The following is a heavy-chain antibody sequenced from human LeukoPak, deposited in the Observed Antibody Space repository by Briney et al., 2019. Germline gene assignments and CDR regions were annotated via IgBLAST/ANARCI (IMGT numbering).Heavy chain of an antibody. CDR1: GFTFGTYW. V-gene: IGHV3-74*01. CDR3: ARAGGFGYYFDY. J-gene: IGHJ4*02. CDR2: LDSDGTDT. D-gene: IGHD3-10*01. Sequence: PGGSLRLSCAASGFTFGTYWMHWVRQAPGKGLVWVSRLDSDGTDTAYADSVKGRFTISRDNAKNTLYLQMNSLRAEDTAVYYCARAGGFGYYFDYWGQGTLVTVSS.